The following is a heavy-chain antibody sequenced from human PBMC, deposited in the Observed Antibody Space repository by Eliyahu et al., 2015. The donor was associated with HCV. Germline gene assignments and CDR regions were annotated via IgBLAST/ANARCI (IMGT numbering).Heavy chain of an antibody. D-gene: IGHD1-1*01. CDR2: ISVSGVT. V-gene: IGHV3-23*01. J-gene: IGHJ4*02. CDR3: AKGWNGDY. Sequence: EVQLLESGGGLVQPGGSLRLSCAASGFTFSRYAMSWVRQAPGKGXEWLSTISVSGVTYFADSVKGRFTISRDNSKNTLYLQMNTLRAEDTALYYCAKGWNGDYWGQGTLVTVSS. CDR1: GFTFSRYA.